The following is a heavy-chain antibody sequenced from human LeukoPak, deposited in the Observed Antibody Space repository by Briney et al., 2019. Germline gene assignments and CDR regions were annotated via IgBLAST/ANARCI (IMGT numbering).Heavy chain of an antibody. CDR2: INHSGST. Sequence: PSETLSLTCAVYGGSFSGYYWSWIRQPPGKGLEWIGEINHSGSTNYNPSLKSRVTISVDTSKNQFSLKLSSVTAADTAVYYCARIYSSSSGEWFDPWGQGTLVTVSS. V-gene: IGHV4-34*01. J-gene: IGHJ5*02. D-gene: IGHD6-6*01. CDR1: GGSFSGYY. CDR3: ARIYSSSSGEWFDP.